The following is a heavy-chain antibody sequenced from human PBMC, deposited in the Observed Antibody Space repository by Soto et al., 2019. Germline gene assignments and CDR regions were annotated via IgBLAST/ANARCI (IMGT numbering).Heavy chain of an antibody. J-gene: IGHJ6*02. CDR1: GFTFSSYG. CDR3: ARDRLLSSVYYYYGMDV. Sequence: GGSLRLSCAASGFTFSSYGMHWVRQAPGKGLEWVAVIWYDGSNKYYADSVKGRFTISRDNSKNTLYLQMNSLRAEDTAVYYCARDRLLSSVYYYYGMDVWGQGTTDTVS. V-gene: IGHV3-33*01. CDR2: IWYDGSNK.